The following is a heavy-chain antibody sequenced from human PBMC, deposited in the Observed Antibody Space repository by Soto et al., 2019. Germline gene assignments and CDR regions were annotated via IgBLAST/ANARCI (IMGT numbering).Heavy chain of an antibody. CDR2: IDPRDSYT. Sequence: GESLKISCEASGYSFTTYWISWVRQMPGKGLEWMGAIDPRDSYTKYSPSFQGHVTISVDKSISTAYLQWNSLKASDTAIYYCAREKSDLELFNWLDPWGQGTQVTVSS. V-gene: IGHV5-10-1*01. D-gene: IGHD1-7*01. CDR1: GYSFTTYW. CDR3: AREKSDLELFNWLDP. J-gene: IGHJ5*02.